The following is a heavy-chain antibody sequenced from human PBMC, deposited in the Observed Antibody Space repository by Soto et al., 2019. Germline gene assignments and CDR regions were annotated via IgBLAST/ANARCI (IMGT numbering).Heavy chain of an antibody. V-gene: IGHV3-11*01. CDR3: VRDRDRRWFHP. J-gene: IGHJ5*02. CDR2: ISSDGDST. CDR1: GFIFSDFY. D-gene: IGHD3-10*01. Sequence: QLVESGGGLVKPGGSLRLSCEASGFIFSDFYMAWIRQAPGKGLEWVSYISSDGDSTYADSVKGRFTISRDNAKNSLYLQMNSLRVEDTAVYYCVRDRDRRWFHPRGQGTLVTVSS.